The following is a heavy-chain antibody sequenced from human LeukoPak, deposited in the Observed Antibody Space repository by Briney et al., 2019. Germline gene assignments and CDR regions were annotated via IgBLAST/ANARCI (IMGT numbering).Heavy chain of an antibody. CDR2: ISSSSSTI. CDR1: GFTFSSYS. Sequence: GGSLRLSCAASGFTFSSYSMNWVRQAPGKGLEWVSYISSSSSTIYYADSVKGRFTISRDNAKNSLYLQMNSLRAEDTAVYYCARDAGGVGSLAYYGMDVWGQGTTVTVSS. D-gene: IGHD1-26*01. CDR3: ARDAGGVGSLAYYGMDV. V-gene: IGHV3-48*04. J-gene: IGHJ6*02.